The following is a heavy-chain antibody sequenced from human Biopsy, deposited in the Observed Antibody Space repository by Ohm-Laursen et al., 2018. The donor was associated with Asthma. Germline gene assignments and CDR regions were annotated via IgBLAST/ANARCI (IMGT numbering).Heavy chain of an antibody. CDR3: ARAASSSSYWYFDL. V-gene: IGHV4-39*02. Sequence: GTLSLTCIVSGDAMSTGGSYWGWIRQSPGKGLEWIGSIYYSGRTYYNPSLESRVTISADTSKNHFSLKVTSVTAADTAVYYCARAASSSSYWYFDLWGRGDLVTVSS. J-gene: IGHJ2*01. D-gene: IGHD6-6*01. CDR1: GDAMSTGGSY. CDR2: IYYSGRT.